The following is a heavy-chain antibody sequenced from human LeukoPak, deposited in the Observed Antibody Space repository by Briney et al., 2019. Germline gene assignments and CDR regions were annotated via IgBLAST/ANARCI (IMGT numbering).Heavy chain of an antibody. J-gene: IGHJ1*01. CDR2: VSSSGRST. V-gene: IGHV3-23*01. CDR1: GFTFSTYA. CDR3: AKDLSSGELRYFQH. D-gene: IGHD3-10*01. Sequence: TGGSLRLSCAASGFTFSTYAMSWVRQAPGKGLEWVSAVSSSGRSTYYADSVKGRSTISRDNSKDTLYLQMNSLRADDTAVYYCAKDLSSGELRYFQHWGQGTLVTVSS.